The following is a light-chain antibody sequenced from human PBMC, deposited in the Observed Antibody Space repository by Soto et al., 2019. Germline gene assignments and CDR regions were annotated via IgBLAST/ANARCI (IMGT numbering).Light chain of an antibody. CDR2: ATN. J-gene: IGLJ2*01. V-gene: IGLV1-44*01. Sequence: QSVLTLSPSGSGTPGPRVTISCSGSTSNIAINAVLLYQHLPGTAPKLLIDATNQRPSGVPERFSGSKSGTSASLAISGLQSEDEADYYCLTCDNNLNGLVFGGGTKVTVL. CDR1: TSNIAINA. CDR3: LTCDNNLNGLV.